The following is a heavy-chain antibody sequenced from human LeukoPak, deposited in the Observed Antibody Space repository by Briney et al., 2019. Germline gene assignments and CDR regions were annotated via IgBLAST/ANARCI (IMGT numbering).Heavy chain of an antibody. J-gene: IGHJ4*02. CDR3: ARGGGDCSSTSCYLEY. V-gene: IGHV3-64*01. CDR2: ISSNGGST. Sequence: GGSLRLSCAASGFTFGTYAMHWVRQAPGKGLEYVSAISSNGGSTYYANSVKGRFTISRDNSKNTLYLQMGSLRAEDMAVYYCARGGGDCSSTSCYLEYWGQGTLVTVSS. CDR1: GFTFGTYA. D-gene: IGHD2-2*01.